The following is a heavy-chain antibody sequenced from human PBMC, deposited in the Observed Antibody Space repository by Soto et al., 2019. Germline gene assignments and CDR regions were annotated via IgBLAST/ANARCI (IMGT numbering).Heavy chain of an antibody. V-gene: IGHV4-39*01. Sequence: SETLSLTCTVSGGSISRSSYYWGWIRQPPGKGLEWIGSIYYSGSTYYSPSLKSRVTISVDTSKNQFSLKLTSVTAADTAVYYCARQVPAAIRLGCFDPWGQGTLVTVSS. D-gene: IGHD2-2*02. J-gene: IGHJ5*02. CDR3: ARQVPAAIRLGCFDP. CDR1: GGSISRSSYY. CDR2: IYYSGST.